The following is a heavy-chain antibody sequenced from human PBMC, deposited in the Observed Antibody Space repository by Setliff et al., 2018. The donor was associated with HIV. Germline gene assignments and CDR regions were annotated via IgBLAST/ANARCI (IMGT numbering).Heavy chain of an antibody. J-gene: IGHJ3*02. V-gene: IGHV4-4*07. CDR3: ARVFPPIRGAPFGTPPGAFDI. D-gene: IGHD2-15*01. CDR1: GGSMSTYY. Sequence: NPSETLSLTCSVPGGSMSTYYWSWIRQPAGKGLEWIGRIYSSGSTIYNPSLRSRVTMSVDTSKSQLSLKLTSVTAADTAVYYCARVFPPIRGAPFGTPPGAFDIWGQGTMVTVSS. CDR2: IYSSGST.